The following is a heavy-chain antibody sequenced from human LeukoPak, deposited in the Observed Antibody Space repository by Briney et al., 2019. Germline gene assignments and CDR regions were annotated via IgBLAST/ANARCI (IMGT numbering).Heavy chain of an antibody. Sequence: GGSLGLSCAASGFTFSNAWMSWVRQARGKGLEWVSYISSSSSTIYYADSVKGRFTISRDNAKNSLYLQMNSLRAADTAVYYCARSMDTAMDSFDYWGQGTLVTVSS. CDR2: ISSSSSTI. J-gene: IGHJ4*02. CDR1: GFTFSNAW. D-gene: IGHD5-18*01. V-gene: IGHV3-48*01. CDR3: ARSMDTAMDSFDY.